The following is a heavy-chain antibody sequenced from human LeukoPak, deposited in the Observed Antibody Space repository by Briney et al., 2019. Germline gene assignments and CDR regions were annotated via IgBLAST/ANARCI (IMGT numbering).Heavy chain of an antibody. V-gene: IGHV4-34*01. Sequence: PSETLSLTCAVYGGSFSGYYWSWIRQPPGKGLEWIGEINHSGSTNYNPSLKSRVTISVDTSKNQFSLKLSSVTAADTAVYYCARESLLYCSSTSCSYDAFDIWGQGTMVTVSS. CDR1: GGSFSGYY. D-gene: IGHD2-2*01. CDR2: INHSGST. J-gene: IGHJ3*02. CDR3: ARESLLYCSSTSCSYDAFDI.